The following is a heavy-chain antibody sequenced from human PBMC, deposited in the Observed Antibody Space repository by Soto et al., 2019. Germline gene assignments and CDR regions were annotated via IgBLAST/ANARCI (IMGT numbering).Heavy chain of an antibody. CDR3: AKDNGYGKHSYAAD. J-gene: IGHJ4*02. V-gene: IGHV3-30*18. CDR1: GFTFSSYG. CDR2: ISYDGSHK. Sequence: QVQLVESGGGVVQPGRSLRLSCAASGFTFSSYGMHWVRQAPGKGLEWLAVISYDGSHKYYTDSVKGRFTISRDNSKTTLYLQMNSLRAEDMALYYCAKDNGYGKHSYAADWGQGTLVTVSS. D-gene: IGHD5-12*01.